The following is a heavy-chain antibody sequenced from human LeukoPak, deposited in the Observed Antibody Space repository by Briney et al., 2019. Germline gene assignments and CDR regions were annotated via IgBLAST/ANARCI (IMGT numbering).Heavy chain of an antibody. J-gene: IGHJ3*02. CDR2: IFPGDSHT. D-gene: IGHD1-26*01. Sequence: RGESLKISCKGPEYSFTSYSSGWVPQMPGKGLDWMGIIFPGDSHTRQRPSFQGQVTISADESISTAYLQWSSLKASDTAMYYCARPPIVGATIHNPPDDAFDIWGQGTMVTVSS. CDR3: ARPPIVGATIHNPPDDAFDI. CDR1: EYSFTSYS. V-gene: IGHV5-51*01.